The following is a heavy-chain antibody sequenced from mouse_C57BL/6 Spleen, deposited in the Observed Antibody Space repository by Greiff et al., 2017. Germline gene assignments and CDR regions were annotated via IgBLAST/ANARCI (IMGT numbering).Heavy chain of an antibody. CDR1: GYTFTSYW. Sequence: QVQLQQPGAELVMPGASVKLSCKASGYTFTSYWMHWVKQRPGQGLEWIGEIDPSDSYTNYNQKFKGKSTLTVDKSSSTAYMQLSSLTSEDSAVYYCARSGAIYYGYDYYAMDYWGQGTSVTVSS. D-gene: IGHD2-2*01. V-gene: IGHV1-69*01. CDR3: ARSGAIYYGYDYYAMDY. J-gene: IGHJ4*01. CDR2: IDPSDSYT.